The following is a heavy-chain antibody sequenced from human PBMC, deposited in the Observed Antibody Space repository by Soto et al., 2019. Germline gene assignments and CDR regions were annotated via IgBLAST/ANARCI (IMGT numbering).Heavy chain of an antibody. CDR1: GFTFSSYG. J-gene: IGHJ6*02. Sequence: QVQLVESGGGVVQPGRSLRLSCAASGFTFSSYGMHWVRQAPGKGLEWVAVISYDGSNKYYADSVKGRFTISRDNSKNTLYLQMNSLRAEDTAVYYCAKADGVIYGMDVWGQVTTVTVSS. CDR2: ISYDGSNK. CDR3: AKADGVIYGMDV. D-gene: IGHD3-10*01. V-gene: IGHV3-30*18.